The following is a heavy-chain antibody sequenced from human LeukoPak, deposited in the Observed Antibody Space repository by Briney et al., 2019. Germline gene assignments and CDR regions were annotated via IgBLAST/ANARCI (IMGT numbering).Heavy chain of an antibody. CDR3: ASAGTSGSYSRVDY. J-gene: IGHJ4*02. Sequence: PGGSLRLSCAASGFTFSSYWMSWVRQAPGKGLEWVASIKQDGSEKYYVDSVKGRFTISRDNAKNSLYLQMNSLRVEDTAVYYCASAGTSGSYSRVDYWGQGTLVTVSS. CDR2: IKQDGSEK. D-gene: IGHD3-10*01. CDR1: GFTFSSYW. V-gene: IGHV3-7*01.